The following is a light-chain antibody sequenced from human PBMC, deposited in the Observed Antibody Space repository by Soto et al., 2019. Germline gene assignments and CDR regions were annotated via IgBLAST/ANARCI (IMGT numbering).Light chain of an antibody. CDR1: QSVSSSS. J-gene: IGKJ5*01. V-gene: IGKV3-20*01. Sequence: EIVLTQSPATLSLSPGERANLSRRASQSVSSSSLAWYQQRPGQAPRLLIYGTSSRATGIPDRFSGSGSGTDFTLTISRLEPEDFAVYFCQRYGSSPLITFGQGTRLEIK. CDR3: QRYGSSPLIT. CDR2: GTS.